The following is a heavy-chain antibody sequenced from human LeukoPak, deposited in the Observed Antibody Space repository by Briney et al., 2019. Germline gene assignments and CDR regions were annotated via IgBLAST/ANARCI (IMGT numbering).Heavy chain of an antibody. CDR3: ASSYSGYYYYGMDV. D-gene: IGHD3-10*01. J-gene: IGHJ6*04. Sequence: ASVKVSCKASGGTFSSYAISWVRQAPGQGLEWMGGIIPIFGTANYAQKFQGRVTITADESTSTAYMELSSLRSEDTAVYYCASSYSGYYYYGMDVWGKGTTVTVSS. CDR2: IIPIFGTA. V-gene: IGHV1-69*13. CDR1: GGTFSSYA.